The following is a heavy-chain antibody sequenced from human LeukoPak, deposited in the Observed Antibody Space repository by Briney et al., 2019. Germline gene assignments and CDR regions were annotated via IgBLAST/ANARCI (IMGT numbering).Heavy chain of an antibody. Sequence: QPGRSLRLSCAASGFTFSSYGMHWVRQAPGKGLEWVSGISWNSGSIGYADSVKGRFTISRDNAKNSLYLQMNSLRAEDTALYYCAKDGRAQTTPFDYWGQGTLVTVSS. CDR1: GFTFSSYG. V-gene: IGHV3-9*01. D-gene: IGHD1-1*01. CDR3: AKDGRAQTTPFDY. CDR2: ISWNSGSI. J-gene: IGHJ4*02.